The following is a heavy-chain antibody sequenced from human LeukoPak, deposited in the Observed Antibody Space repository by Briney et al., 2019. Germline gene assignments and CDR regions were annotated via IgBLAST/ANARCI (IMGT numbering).Heavy chain of an antibody. CDR1: GGSISDYY. J-gene: IGHJ4*02. Sequence: SETLSLTCTVPGGSISDYYWSWIRQPPGKGLEWIGYIYYRGSTNYNPSLKSRVTISVDTSKNQVSLKVSSVIAADTAVYFCSRGPPSIFESDYWGQGFLVTVSS. V-gene: IGHV4-59*08. CDR2: IYYRGST. CDR3: SRGPPSIFESDY. D-gene: IGHD3-9*01.